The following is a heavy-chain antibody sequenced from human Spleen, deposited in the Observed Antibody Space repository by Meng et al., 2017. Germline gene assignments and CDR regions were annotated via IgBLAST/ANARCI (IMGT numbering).Heavy chain of an antibody. CDR3: ARGYYSDSH. CDR1: GASIDTDNW. Sequence: QPQLQESGPGLVKPSEALSLTCAVSGASIDTDNWWTWVRQSPGKGLEWIGEIHQSGSTNYNPSLKSRVTLSVDKSKNQFSLKVNSVTAADTAVYYCARGYYSDSHWGQGTLVTVSS. CDR2: IHQSGST. J-gene: IGHJ4*02. V-gene: IGHV4-4*02. D-gene: IGHD3-22*01.